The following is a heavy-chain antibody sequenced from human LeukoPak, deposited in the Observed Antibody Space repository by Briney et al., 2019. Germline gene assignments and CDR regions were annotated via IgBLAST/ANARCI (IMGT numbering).Heavy chain of an antibody. CDR2: IYTSGST. J-gene: IGHJ2*01. Sequence: SETLSLTCTVSGGSISSYYWSWIRQPAGKGLERIERIYTSGSTNYNPSLKSRVTMSVDTSKNQFSLKLSSVTAADTAVYYCARGSRYYYDSSGYYSPRYFDLWGRGTLVTVSS. V-gene: IGHV4-4*07. D-gene: IGHD3-22*01. CDR3: ARGSRYYYDSSGYYSPRYFDL. CDR1: GGSISSYY.